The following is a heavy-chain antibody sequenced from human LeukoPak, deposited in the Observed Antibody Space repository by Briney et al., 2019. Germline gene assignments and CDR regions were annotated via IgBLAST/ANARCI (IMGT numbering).Heavy chain of an antibody. V-gene: IGHV3-23*01. D-gene: IGHD3-22*01. J-gene: IGHJ4*02. CDR1: GFTFSDHF. CDR3: ARRKYDSSGFDY. Sequence: GGSLRLSCAASGFTFSDHFMDWVRQAPGKGLEWVSAISGSGANTYYSDSVKGRFTISRDNSKDTLYLQMNSPRAEDTAIYFCARRKYDSSGFDYWGQETLVTVSS. CDR2: ISGSGANT.